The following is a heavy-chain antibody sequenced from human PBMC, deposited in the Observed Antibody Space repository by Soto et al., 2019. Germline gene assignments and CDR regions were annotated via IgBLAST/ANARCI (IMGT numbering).Heavy chain of an antibody. CDR2: INHSGST. Sequence: SETLSLTCAVYGGSFSGYYWSWIRQPPGKGLEWIGEINHSGSTNYNPSLKSRVTISVDTSKNQFSLKLSSVTAADTAVYYCARYRLWFGELYFDYWGQGTLVTVS. CDR1: GGSFSGYY. CDR3: ARYRLWFGELYFDY. D-gene: IGHD3-10*01. V-gene: IGHV4-34*01. J-gene: IGHJ4*02.